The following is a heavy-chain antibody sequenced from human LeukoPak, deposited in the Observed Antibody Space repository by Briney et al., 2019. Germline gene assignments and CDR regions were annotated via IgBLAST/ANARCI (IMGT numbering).Heavy chain of an antibody. Sequence: PVGSLRHSCAASGFTLSSYAMRWVRPAPGKGLEYVSPISSNGGSTYYANSVKGRFTISRDNSKNTLYLQMGSLRAEDMAVYYCARGDYSNYIRYYYGMDVWGQGTTVTVSS. CDR3: ARGDYSNYIRYYYGMDV. J-gene: IGHJ6*02. CDR1: GFTLSSYA. CDR2: ISSNGGST. D-gene: IGHD4-11*01. V-gene: IGHV3-64*01.